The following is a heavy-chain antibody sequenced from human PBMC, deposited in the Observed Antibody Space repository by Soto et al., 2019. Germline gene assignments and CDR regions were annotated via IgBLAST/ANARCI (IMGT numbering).Heavy chain of an antibody. J-gene: IGHJ4*02. V-gene: IGHV1-18*01. CDR2: INPYNGKT. D-gene: IGHD2-15*01. Sequence: QVPLEQSGAEVKKSGASVKVSCKASGYIFSTHGINWVRQAPGQGLAWMGWINPYNGKTNYAQKFQGRVTMTTETSRKTAYMELRRLRSDDTAVYYCARVQIVVVVGGTPADYWGQGTLVTVSS. CDR1: GYIFSTHG. CDR3: ARVQIVVVVGGTPADY.